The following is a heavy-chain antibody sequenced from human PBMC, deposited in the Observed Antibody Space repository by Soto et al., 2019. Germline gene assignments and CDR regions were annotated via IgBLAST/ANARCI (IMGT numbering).Heavy chain of an antibody. Sequence: QVQRVQSGAEVKKPGSSVKVSCKASGGTFSSYAISWVRQAPGQGLEWMGGIIPIFGTANYAQKFQGRVTITADESTSSAYMELSSLKSEDTAVYYCARARSYSSSFRPEYFQHWGQGTLVTVSS. CDR2: IIPIFGTA. V-gene: IGHV1-69*12. CDR3: ARARSYSSSFRPEYFQH. CDR1: GGTFSSYA. D-gene: IGHD6-13*01. J-gene: IGHJ1*01.